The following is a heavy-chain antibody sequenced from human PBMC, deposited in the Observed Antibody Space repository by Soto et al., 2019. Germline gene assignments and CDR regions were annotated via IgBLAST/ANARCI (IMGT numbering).Heavy chain of an antibody. D-gene: IGHD3-10*01. Sequence: EVQLLESGGGLEQPGGSLRLSCAASGFTFSDYAMTWVRQAPGKGLEWVSLISGNTVITNCADSVKGRFTISRDNSKNTLYLQMNNLRAEDTALYYCAKAGGYFFDYWGQGALVTVSS. CDR1: GFTFSDYA. V-gene: IGHV3-23*01. J-gene: IGHJ4*02. CDR2: ISGNTVIT. CDR3: AKAGGYFFDY.